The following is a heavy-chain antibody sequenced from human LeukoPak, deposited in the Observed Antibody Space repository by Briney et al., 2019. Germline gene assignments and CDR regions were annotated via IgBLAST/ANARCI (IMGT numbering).Heavy chain of an antibody. V-gene: IGHV3-48*01. D-gene: IGHD3-3*01. J-gene: IGHJ5*02. Sequence: GGSLRLSCAASGFTFSSYSMNWVRQAPGKGLEWVSYISSSSSTIYYADSVKGRFTISRDNAKNSLYLQMNSLRAEDTAVYYCATGNDFWSGYNWFDPWGQGTLVTVSS. CDR3: ATGNDFWSGYNWFDP. CDR2: ISSSSSTI. CDR1: GFTFSSYS.